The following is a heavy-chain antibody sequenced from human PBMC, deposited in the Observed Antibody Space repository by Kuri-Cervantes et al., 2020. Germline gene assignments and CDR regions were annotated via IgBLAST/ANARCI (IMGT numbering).Heavy chain of an antibody. CDR2: ITGDGVFDGVTT. J-gene: IGHJ6*03. Sequence: GESLKISCAASGFSFSYYWMHWVRQVPGKGLVWVSRITGDGVFDGVTTAYADSVKGRFIISRDNSKNTLYLQMNSLRAEDTAVYYCAKDYDFYYYYYMDVWGKGTTVTVSS. CDR3: AKDYDFYYYYYMDV. CDR1: GFSFSYYW. D-gene: IGHD3-3*01. V-gene: IGHV3-74*01.